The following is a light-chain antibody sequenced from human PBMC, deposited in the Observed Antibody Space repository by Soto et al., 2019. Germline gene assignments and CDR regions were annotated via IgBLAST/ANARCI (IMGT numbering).Light chain of an antibody. CDR3: QQRSNWPLT. V-gene: IGKV3-11*01. Sequence: TQSPSTLSASVGDRVTITCRASQNIGTSLAWYQQKPGQAPRLLIYDTSNRAPGIPARFSGSGSGTDFTLTISSLEPEDFAVYYCQQRSNWPLTFGGGTKVDIK. J-gene: IGKJ4*01. CDR2: DTS. CDR1: QNIGTS.